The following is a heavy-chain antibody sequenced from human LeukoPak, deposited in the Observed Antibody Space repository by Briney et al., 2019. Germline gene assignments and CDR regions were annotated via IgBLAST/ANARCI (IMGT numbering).Heavy chain of an antibody. Sequence: SETLSLTCTVSGGSISSSSYYWGWIRQPPRKGLEWIGSIYYCGSTYYNPSLKSRVTISVDTSKNQFSLKLSSMTAADTAVYYCAGEPVGDFWATFDPWGQGTLVTVSS. CDR3: AGEPVGDFWATFDP. CDR1: GGSISSSSYY. CDR2: IYYCGST. J-gene: IGHJ5*02. V-gene: IGHV4-39*07. D-gene: IGHD3-3*01.